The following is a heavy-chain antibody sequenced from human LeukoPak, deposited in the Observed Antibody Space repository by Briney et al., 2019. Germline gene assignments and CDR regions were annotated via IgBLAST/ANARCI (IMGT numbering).Heavy chain of an antibody. CDR2: INPNSGGT. CDR3: ARLRIHYCSSTSCSLYYSDC. Sequence: ASVKVSCKASGYTFTGYYMHWVRQAAGQGLEWMGWINPNSGGTNYAQKFQGRVTMTRDTSISTAYMELSRLRSDDTAVYYCARLRIHYCSSTSCSLYYSDCWGQRTLVTASS. CDR1: GYTFTGYY. J-gene: IGHJ4*02. V-gene: IGHV1-2*02. D-gene: IGHD2-2*01.